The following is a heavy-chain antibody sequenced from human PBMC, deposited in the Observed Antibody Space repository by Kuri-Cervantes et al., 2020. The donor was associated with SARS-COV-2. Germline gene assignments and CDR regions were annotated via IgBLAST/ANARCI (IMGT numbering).Heavy chain of an antibody. CDR1: GGSISGHY. Sequence: SETLSLTCTVSGGSISGHYWSWIRQPPGKGLEWIGYIYNSGSTNYNPSLKSRVTISVDTSKNQFSLKLSSVTAADTAVYYCASGTYGDYLDYWGQGTLVTVSS. CDR3: ASGTYGDYLDY. CDR2: IYNSGST. J-gene: IGHJ4*02. D-gene: IGHD4-17*01. V-gene: IGHV4-59*08.